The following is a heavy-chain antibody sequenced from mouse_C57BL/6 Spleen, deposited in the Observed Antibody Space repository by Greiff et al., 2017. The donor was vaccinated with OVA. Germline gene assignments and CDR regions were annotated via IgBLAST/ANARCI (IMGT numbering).Heavy chain of an antibody. Sequence: EVKLVESGGGLVQPKGSLKLSCAASGFTFNTYAMHWVRQAPGKGLEWVARIRSKSSNYATYYADSVKDRFTISRDDSQSMLYLQMNNLKTEDTAMYYCVSGLQLRLHYYAMDYWGQGTSVTVSS. J-gene: IGHJ4*01. CDR3: VSGLQLRLHYYAMDY. D-gene: IGHD3-2*02. V-gene: IGHV10-3*01. CDR2: IRSKSSNYAT. CDR1: GFTFNTYA.